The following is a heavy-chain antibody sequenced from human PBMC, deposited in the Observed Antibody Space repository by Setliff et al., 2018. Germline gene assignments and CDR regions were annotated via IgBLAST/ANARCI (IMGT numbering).Heavy chain of an antibody. J-gene: IGHJ4*02. CDR2: MNPSSGNT. D-gene: IGHD3-3*01. Sequence: GASVKVSCKASGYTFTTYGISWVRQAPGQGLEWMGWMNPSSGNTGYAQKFQGRVTMTRNTSISTAYMDLSSLRFEDTAVYYCARAQSWSGGPYYFDNWGQGTLVTVSS. V-gene: IGHV1-8*02. CDR3: ARAQSWSGGPYYFDN. CDR1: GYTFTTYG.